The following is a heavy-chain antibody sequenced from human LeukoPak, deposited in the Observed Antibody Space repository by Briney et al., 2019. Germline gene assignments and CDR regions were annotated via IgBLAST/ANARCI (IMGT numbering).Heavy chain of an antibody. V-gene: IGHV3-30*02. CDR3: ARGKRSPITARPLDY. Sequence: PGGSLRLSCAASGFTFSSYGMHWVRQAPGKGLEWVAFIRYDGSNKYYADSVKGRVTISRDISKNTLYLQMNSLTADDTAVYYCARGKRSPITARPLDYWGQGTLVIVSS. D-gene: IGHD6-6*01. CDR2: IRYDGSNK. J-gene: IGHJ4*02. CDR1: GFTFSSYG.